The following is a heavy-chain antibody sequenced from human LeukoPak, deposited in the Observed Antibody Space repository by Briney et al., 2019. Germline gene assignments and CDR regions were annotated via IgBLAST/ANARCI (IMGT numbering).Heavy chain of an antibody. V-gene: IGHV4-30-4*07. CDR2: IYYSGST. CDR1: GGSISSGGYY. CDR3: ARDYYDSSGYNYFDY. Sequence: SQTLSLTCTVSGGSISSGGYYWSWIRQPPGKGLEWIGYIYYSGSTYYNPSLKSRVTISVDTSKNQLSPKLSSVTAADTAVYYCARDYYDSSGYNYFDYWGQGTLVTVSS. J-gene: IGHJ4*02. D-gene: IGHD3-22*01.